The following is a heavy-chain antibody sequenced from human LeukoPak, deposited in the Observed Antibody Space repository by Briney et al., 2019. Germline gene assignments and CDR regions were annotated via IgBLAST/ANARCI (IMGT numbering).Heavy chain of an antibody. CDR2: IYPSDSDV. CDR3: ARSSYYWWYFDY. Sequence: GESLKISCRVSGYTFTRYWIGWVRQMPGKGLEWMGMIYPSDSDVRLSPSFQGQVTILADKSINTAYLQWSSLKASDTAMYYCARSSYYWWYFDYWGQGTLVTVSS. CDR1: GYTFTRYW. J-gene: IGHJ4*02. D-gene: IGHD2-8*02. V-gene: IGHV5-51*01.